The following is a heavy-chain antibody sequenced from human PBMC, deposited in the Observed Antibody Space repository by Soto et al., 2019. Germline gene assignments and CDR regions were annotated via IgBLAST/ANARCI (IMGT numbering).Heavy chain of an antibody. CDR2: ISSSSSTI. J-gene: IGHJ6*02. Sequence: EVQLVESGGGLVQPGGSLRLSCAASGFTFSSYSMNWVRQAPGKGLEWVSYISSSSSTIYYADSVKGRFTISRDNAKNSLYLQMNSLRAEDTAVYYCARDQLLWFGGSMDVWGQGTTVTVSS. CDR1: GFTFSSYS. CDR3: ARDQLLWFGGSMDV. D-gene: IGHD3-10*01. V-gene: IGHV3-48*01.